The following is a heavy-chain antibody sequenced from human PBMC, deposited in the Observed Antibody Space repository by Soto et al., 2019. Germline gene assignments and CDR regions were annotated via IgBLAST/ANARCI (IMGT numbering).Heavy chain of an antibody. Sequence: ASVKVSCKVSGYTLTELSMHWVRQAPGKGLEWMGGFDPEDGETIYAQKFQGRVTMTEENSTDTAYMELSSLRSEDTAVYYCATHQRGGAYGSIFDYWGQGTLVTVSS. CDR3: ATHQRGGAYGSIFDY. D-gene: IGHD3-16*01. V-gene: IGHV1-24*01. CDR1: GYTLTELS. CDR2: FDPEDGET. J-gene: IGHJ4*02.